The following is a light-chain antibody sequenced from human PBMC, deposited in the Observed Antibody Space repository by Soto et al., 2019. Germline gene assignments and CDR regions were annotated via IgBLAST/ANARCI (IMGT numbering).Light chain of an antibody. J-gene: IGKJ4*01. CDR1: QSVSSD. V-gene: IGKV3-15*01. CDR3: QQSNNWPLT. Sequence: EIVLTQSPATLSVSPGERATLSCRASQSVSSDLAWFQQKPGQAPRLLIYGASTRATGIQARISGSGSGTEFNLTISSLQSEDLAIDYCQQSNNWPLTFGGGTKVEVK. CDR2: GAS.